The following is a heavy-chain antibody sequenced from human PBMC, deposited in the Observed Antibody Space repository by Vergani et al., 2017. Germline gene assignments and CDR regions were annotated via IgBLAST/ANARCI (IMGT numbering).Heavy chain of an antibody. J-gene: IGHJ4*02. CDR2: ISYDGSNK. CDR1: GFTFSSYG. CDR3: AKHVPTSGFIDY. V-gene: IGHV3-30*18. D-gene: IGHD6-19*01. Sequence: QVQLVESGGGVVQPGRSLRLSCAASGFTFSSYGMHWVRQAPGKGLEWVAVISYDGSNKYYADSVKGRFTISRDNSKNTLYLQMNSLRAEDTAVYYCAKHVPTSGFIDYWGQGTLVTVSS.